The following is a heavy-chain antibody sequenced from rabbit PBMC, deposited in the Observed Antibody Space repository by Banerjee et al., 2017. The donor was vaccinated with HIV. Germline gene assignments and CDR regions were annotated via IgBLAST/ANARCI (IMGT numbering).Heavy chain of an antibody. D-gene: IGHD1-1*01. CDR2: IDIGSRDFT. V-gene: IGHV1S45*01. J-gene: IGHJ4*01. CDR1: GIDFSSYNF. Sequence: EQLEESGGGLVKPEGSLTLTCKASGIDFSSYNFICWVRQAPGKGLEWIACIDIGSRDFTYYASWAKGRFIISKTSSTTVTLQVTSLTAADTATYFCARDLTGVIGWNFGWWGPGTLVTVS. CDR3: ARDLTGVIGWNFGW.